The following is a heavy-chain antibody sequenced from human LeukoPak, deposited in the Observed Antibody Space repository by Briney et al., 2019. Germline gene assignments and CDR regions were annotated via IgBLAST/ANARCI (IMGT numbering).Heavy chain of an antibody. CDR1: GFTFSSYG. CDR3: AKASDPGYIDY. CDR2: ISYDGSNK. Sequence: PGGSLRLSCAASGFTFSSYGMHWVRQAPAKGLEWVAVISYDGSNKYYADSVKGRFTISRDNSKNTLYLQMNSLRAEDTAVYYCAKASDPGYIDYWGQGTLVTVSS. V-gene: IGHV3-30*18. D-gene: IGHD6-13*01. J-gene: IGHJ4*02.